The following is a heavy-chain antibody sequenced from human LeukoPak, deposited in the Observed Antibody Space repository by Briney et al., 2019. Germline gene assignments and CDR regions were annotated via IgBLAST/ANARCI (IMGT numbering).Heavy chain of an antibody. CDR2: IYPGDSDT. CDR3: ARRCSGGTTNWFDH. CDR1: GYCFSSYW. Sequence: GESLKISCKSPGYCFSSYWIGWVRQMPGKGLERMGIIYPGDSDTRYSPSFQGQVTISADKSISTAYLQWCSLKASDTAMYYCARRCSGGTTNWFDHWGQGTLVTVSS. D-gene: IGHD2-15*01. J-gene: IGHJ5*02. V-gene: IGHV5-51*01.